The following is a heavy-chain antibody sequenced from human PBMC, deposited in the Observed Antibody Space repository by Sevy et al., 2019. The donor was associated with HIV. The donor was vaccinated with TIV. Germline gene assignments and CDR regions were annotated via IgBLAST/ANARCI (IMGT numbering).Heavy chain of an antibody. D-gene: IGHD3-22*01. J-gene: IGHJ6*02. CDR3: ASSDATSRFGYYYCAMDF. CDR2: ISYTSTTI. Sequence: GRSLRLSCAVSGFTFNTYNMNWVRQAPGKGLEWVSYISYTSTTIYYADSVRGRFTISRDNAKNTLSLQMNSLRDEDTAVYYCASSDATSRFGYYYCAMDFWGQGTSVTVSS. CDR1: GFTFNTYN. V-gene: IGHV3-48*02.